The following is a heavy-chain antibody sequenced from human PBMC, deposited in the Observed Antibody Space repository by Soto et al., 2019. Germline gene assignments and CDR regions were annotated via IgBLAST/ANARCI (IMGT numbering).Heavy chain of an antibody. V-gene: IGHV1-58*01. CDR2: IVVGSGNT. J-gene: IGHJ6*02. D-gene: IGHD1-26*01. CDR3: AAEDSGSYSSYYYGMDV. Sequence: SVKVSCKASGFTFTSSAVQWVRQARGQRLEWIGWIVVGSGNTNYAQKFQERVTITRDMSTSTAYMELSSLRSEDTAVYYCAAEDSGSYSSYYYGMDVWGQGTTVTVSS. CDR1: GFTFTSSA.